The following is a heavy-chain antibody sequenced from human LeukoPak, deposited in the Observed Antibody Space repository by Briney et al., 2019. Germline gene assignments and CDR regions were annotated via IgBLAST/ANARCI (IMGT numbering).Heavy chain of an antibody. V-gene: IGHV1-2*02. CDR3: ATRPIPCIITTCYVDY. CDR1: VYTFSNCY. Sequence: ASVKVSCKASVYTFSNCYIHWVRQAPGQGLEWMGWMNPNSGDTSYAGEFQDRFTMTRDTTDSTADMELSRLREGDTAVYFYATRPIPCIITTCYVDYWGQRTLVTVSS. CDR2: MNPNSGDT. J-gene: IGHJ4*02. D-gene: IGHD2-2*01.